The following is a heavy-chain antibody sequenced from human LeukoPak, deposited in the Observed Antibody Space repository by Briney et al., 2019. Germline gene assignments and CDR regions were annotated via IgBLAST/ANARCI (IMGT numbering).Heavy chain of an antibody. CDR3: AREGVVPAAPPILGAFDI. CDR1: GGSISSGDHY. V-gene: IGHV4-30-4*01. D-gene: IGHD2-2*01. Sequence: SQTLSLTCTVSGGSISSGDHYWSWIRQPPGKGLEWIGYIYYSGSTYYNPSLKSRVTISVDTSKNQFSLKLSSVTAADTAVYYCAREGVVPAAPPILGAFDIWGQGTMVTVSS. J-gene: IGHJ3*02. CDR2: IYYSGST.